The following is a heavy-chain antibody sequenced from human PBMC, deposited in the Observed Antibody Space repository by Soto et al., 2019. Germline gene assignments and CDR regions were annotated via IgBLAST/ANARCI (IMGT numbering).Heavy chain of an antibody. CDR2: IKSKTDGGTT. V-gene: IGHV3-15*01. CDR3: TTTYYDYVWGSYRPYYFDY. CDR1: GFTFINAW. D-gene: IGHD3-16*02. J-gene: IGHJ4*02. Sequence: WGSLRLSCAASGFTFINAWMIFFRHSPFEWLEWVVRIKSKTDGGTTDYAAPVKGRFTISRDDSKNTLYLQMNSLKTEDTAVYYCTTTYYDYVWGSYRPYYFDYWGQGTLVTVSS.